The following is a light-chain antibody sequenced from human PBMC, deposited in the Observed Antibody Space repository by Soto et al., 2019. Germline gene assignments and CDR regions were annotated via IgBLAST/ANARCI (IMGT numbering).Light chain of an antibody. CDR1: SSDVGGYNY. CDR2: DVS. Sequence: QSVLTQPRSVSGSPGQSVTISCTGTSSDVGGYNYVSWYQQHPGKAPKLMIYDVSKRPSGVPDRFSGSKSGNTASLTISGLQPEDEADYYCCSYAGSYTFYVFGTGTKLTVL. CDR3: CSYAGSYTFYV. V-gene: IGLV2-11*01. J-gene: IGLJ1*01.